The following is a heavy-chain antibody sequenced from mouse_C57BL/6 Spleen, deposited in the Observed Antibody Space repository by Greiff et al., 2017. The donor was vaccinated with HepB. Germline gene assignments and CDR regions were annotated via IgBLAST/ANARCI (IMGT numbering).Heavy chain of an antibody. CDR3: AMRTTYGNYGYCDY. J-gene: IGHJ2*01. V-gene: IGHV1-69*01. CDR1: GYTFTSYW. Sequence: QVQLQQPGAELVMPGASVKLSCKASGYTFTSYWMHWVKQRPGQGLEWIGEIDPSDSYTNYNQKFKGKSTLTVDKSSSTAYMQLSSLTSEDSAVYYCAMRTTYGNYGYCDYWGQGTTLTVSS. CDR2: IDPSDSYT. D-gene: IGHD2-10*02.